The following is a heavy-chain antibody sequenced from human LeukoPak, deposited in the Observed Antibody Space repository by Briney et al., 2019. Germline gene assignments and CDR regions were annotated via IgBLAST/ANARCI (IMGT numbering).Heavy chain of an antibody. Sequence: PSETLSLTCAVYGGSFSGYYWSWIRQPPGKGLEWIGEINHSGSTSYNPSLKSRVTISVDTSKNQFSLKLSSVTAADTAVYYCAGPAVAGKDWFDPWGQGTLVTVSS. J-gene: IGHJ5*02. D-gene: IGHD6-19*01. CDR3: AGPAVAGKDWFDP. CDR2: INHSGST. V-gene: IGHV4-34*01. CDR1: GGSFSGYY.